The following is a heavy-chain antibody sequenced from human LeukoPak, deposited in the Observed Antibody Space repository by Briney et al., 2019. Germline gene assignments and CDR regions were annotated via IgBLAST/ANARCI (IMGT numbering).Heavy chain of an antibody. J-gene: IGHJ4*02. CDR2: IYYSGST. CDR3: ARDHGWLSVDY. D-gene: IGHD3-16*02. CDR1: GGSISSGDYY. Sequence: SETLSLTCTVSGGSISSGDYYWSWIRQPPGKGLEWIGYIYYSGSTYHNPSLKSRVTISVDTSKNQFSLKLSSVTAADTAVYYCARDHGWLSVDYWGQGTLVTVSS. V-gene: IGHV4-30-4*01.